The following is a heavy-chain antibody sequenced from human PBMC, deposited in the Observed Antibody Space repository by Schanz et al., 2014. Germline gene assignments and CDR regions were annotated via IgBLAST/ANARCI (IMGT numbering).Heavy chain of an antibody. V-gene: IGHV3-23*04. CDR2: ISSGGGST. CDR3: AKSQGSSFDS. J-gene: IGHJ4*02. CDR1: GFTASSHS. Sequence: EVQLVESGGGLVKPGGSLRLSCGVSGFTASSHSMSWVRQAPGKGLEWVSSISSGGGSTYYADSVKGRFTISRDNSKNTLYLQMKSLRAEDTAVYYCAKSQGSSFDSWGQGTLVTVSS. D-gene: IGHD6-13*01.